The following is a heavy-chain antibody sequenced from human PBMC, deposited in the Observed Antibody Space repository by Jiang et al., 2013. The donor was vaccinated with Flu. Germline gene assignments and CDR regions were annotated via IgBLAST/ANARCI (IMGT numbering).Heavy chain of an antibody. J-gene: IGHJ5*02. Sequence: GLVKPSETLSLTCTVSGGSITSYYWNWIRQPPGKGLEWIGYIYYSGSTNYNPSLKSRVTISVDTSKNQFSLNLSSMTAADTAVYYCARDQRGGTGWFDPWGQGTLVTVSS. CDR2: IYYSGST. D-gene: IGHD3-10*01. CDR3: ARDQRGGTGWFDP. V-gene: IGHV4-59*01. CDR1: GGSITSYY.